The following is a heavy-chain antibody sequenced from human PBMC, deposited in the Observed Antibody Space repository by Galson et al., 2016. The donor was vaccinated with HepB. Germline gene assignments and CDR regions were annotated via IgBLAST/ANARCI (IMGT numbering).Heavy chain of an antibody. J-gene: IGHJ5*02. V-gene: IGHV1-69*04. CDR2: IIPALAIV. CDR3: VRGGNWFDT. D-gene: IGHD6-25*01. CDR1: GGIFNNYA. Sequence: SVKVSCKASGGIFNNYAISWVRQAPGQGFEWMGKIIPALAIVNHSQKLQDRLTITADTSAATAYMELFSLRSEDTAIYYCVRGGNWFDTWGQGTLVTVSS.